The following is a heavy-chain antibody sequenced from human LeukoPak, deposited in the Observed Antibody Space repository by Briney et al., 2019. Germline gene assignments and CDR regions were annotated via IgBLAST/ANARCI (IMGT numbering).Heavy chain of an antibody. V-gene: IGHV4-59*10. CDR1: GGSFSGYY. D-gene: IGHD3-10*01. Sequence: SETLSLTCAVYGGSFSGYYWSWIRQPAGKGLEWIGRIYTSGSTNYNPSLKSRVTMSVDTSKNQFSLKLSSVTAADTAVYYCARHYGSGFLVNYWGQGTLVTVSS. CDR2: IYTSGST. J-gene: IGHJ4*02. CDR3: ARHYGSGFLVNY.